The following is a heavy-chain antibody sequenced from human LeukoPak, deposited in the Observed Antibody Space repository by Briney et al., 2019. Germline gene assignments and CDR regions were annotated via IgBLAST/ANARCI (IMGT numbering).Heavy chain of an antibody. CDR2: IYYSGRT. D-gene: IGHD3-9*01. CDR3: ARILRYYYYMDV. CDR1: GGSITNINYY. Sequence: PSEILSLTCTVSGGSITNINYYWGWIRQPPGKGPEWIGNIYYSGRTYDSPSLKSRVTISVDTYKNQFSLKLSSVTAADTAVYYCARILRYYYYMDVWGKGTTVTVSS. J-gene: IGHJ6*03. V-gene: IGHV4-39*01.